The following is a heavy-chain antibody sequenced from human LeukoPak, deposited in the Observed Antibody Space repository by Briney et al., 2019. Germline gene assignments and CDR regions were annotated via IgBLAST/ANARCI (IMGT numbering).Heavy chain of an antibody. V-gene: IGHV1-46*01. Sequence: EASVKVSCKASGYTFTNYYMHWVRQAPGQGLEWMAIINPSDGGTYYAQKFQDRVTMTRDTSTNTVYMELSSLRSEDTAVYYCARDTRTMTAVTRGQHYYYGLDVWGKGTTVTVSS. D-gene: IGHD4-17*01. CDR2: INPSDGGT. CDR3: ARDTRTMTAVTRGQHYYYGLDV. J-gene: IGHJ6*04. CDR1: GYTFTNYY.